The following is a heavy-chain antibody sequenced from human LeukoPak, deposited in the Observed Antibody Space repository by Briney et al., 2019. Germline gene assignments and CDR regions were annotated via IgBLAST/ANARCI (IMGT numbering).Heavy chain of an antibody. D-gene: IGHD3-22*01. J-gene: IGHJ4*02. CDR3: ARDYYDSSGNFDY. V-gene: IGHV1-8*03. Sequence: GASVKVSCKSSGYTFTSYDSNWVRQATGQGLEWMGWMNPNIGNTGYAQKFQGRVTITRNTSTSTVYMELSSLRSEDTAVYYCARDYYDSSGNFDYWGQGTLVTVSS. CDR1: GYTFTSYD. CDR2: MNPNIGNT.